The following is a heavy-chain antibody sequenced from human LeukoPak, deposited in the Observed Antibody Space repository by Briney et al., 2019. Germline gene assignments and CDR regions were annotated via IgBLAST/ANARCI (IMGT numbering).Heavy chain of an antibody. CDR2: MNPNSGNT. CDR1: GYTFTSYD. CDR3: AKRFKLWLLSTAIDY. Sequence: ASVKVSCKASGYTFTSYDINWVRQATGQGLEWMGWMNPNSGNTGYAQKFQGRVTMTRNTSISTAYMGLNSLRAEDTAVYYCAKRFKLWLLSTAIDYWGQGTLVTVSS. V-gene: IGHV1-8*01. D-gene: IGHD5-18*01. J-gene: IGHJ4*02.